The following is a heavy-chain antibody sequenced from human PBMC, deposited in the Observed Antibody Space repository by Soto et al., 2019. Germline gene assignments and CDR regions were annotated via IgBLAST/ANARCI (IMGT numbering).Heavy chain of an antibody. CDR1: GFIFSNYA. D-gene: IGHD3-10*01. CDR3: ARVWFGECSFGGVDY. J-gene: IGHJ4*02. CDR2: ISYDGSNK. Sequence: QVQLVESGGGVVQPGRSLRLSCAASGFIFSNYALHWVRQAPGKGLEWVAVISYDGSNKYYADSVKGRFTISRDNSNNTLYLQMNSLTAEDTALYYCARVWFGECSFGGVDYWGQGTLVTVTS. V-gene: IGHV3-30-3*01.